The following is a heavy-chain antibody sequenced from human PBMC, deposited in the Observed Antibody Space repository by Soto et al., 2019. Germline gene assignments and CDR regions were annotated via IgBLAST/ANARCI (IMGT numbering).Heavy chain of an antibody. V-gene: IGHV3-73*01. Sequence: GGSLRLSCAASGFTFSGSAMHWVRQASGKGLEWVGRIRSKANSYATAYAASVKGRFTISRDDSKNTAYLQMNSLKTEDTAVYNCTSSFVRITIFGVVTTDMEVWGKGTTVTVSS. CDR3: TSSFVRITIFGVVTTDMEV. CDR2: IRSKANSYAT. CDR1: GFTFSGSA. J-gene: IGHJ6*03. D-gene: IGHD3-3*01.